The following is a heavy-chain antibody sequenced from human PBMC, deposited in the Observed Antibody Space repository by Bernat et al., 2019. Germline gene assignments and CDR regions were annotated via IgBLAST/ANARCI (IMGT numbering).Heavy chain of an antibody. Sequence: EVQLVESGGGLVKPGRSLRLSCTASGFTFGDYAMSWFRLAPGKGLEWGGFIRSKAYGGTTEYAASVKGRFTITRDDSKSIAYLQMNSLKTEDTAVYYCTRGRFLEWLSTPYYFDYWGQGTLVTVSS. CDR1: GFTFGDYA. D-gene: IGHD3-3*01. CDR3: TRGRFLEWLSTPYYFDY. J-gene: IGHJ4*02. V-gene: IGHV3-49*05. CDR2: IRSKAYGGTT.